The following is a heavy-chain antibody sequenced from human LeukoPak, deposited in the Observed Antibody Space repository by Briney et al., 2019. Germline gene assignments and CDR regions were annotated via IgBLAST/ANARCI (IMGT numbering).Heavy chain of an antibody. CDR1: GFTFSSYG. J-gene: IGHJ6*02. Sequence: GGSLRLSCAASGFTFSSYGMHWVRQAPGKGLEWVAVISYDGSNKYYADSVKGRFTISRDNSKNTLYLQMNSLRAEDTAVYYCAREDHSSWYGVIENYYGMDVWGQGTTVTVSS. V-gene: IGHV3-30*03. CDR3: AREDHSSWYGVIENYYGMDV. CDR2: ISYDGSNK. D-gene: IGHD6-13*01.